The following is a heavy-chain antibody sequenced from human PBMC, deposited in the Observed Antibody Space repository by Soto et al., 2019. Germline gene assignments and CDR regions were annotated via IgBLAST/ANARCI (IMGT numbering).Heavy chain of an antibody. Sequence: HVQLVQSGAEVKKPGSSVKVSCKASGGTFSSYAISWVRQAPGQGLEWMGGIITIFGTANDAQKFQGRVTITSEASTSSAYMELSSLRSEDTAVYYCARDPLYCSGGSCYSGWFHRWGQGTLVTVSA. V-gene: IGHV1-69*01. J-gene: IGHJ5*02. CDR1: GGTFSSYA. D-gene: IGHD2-15*01. CDR3: ARDPLYCSGGSCYSGWFHR. CDR2: IITIFGTA.